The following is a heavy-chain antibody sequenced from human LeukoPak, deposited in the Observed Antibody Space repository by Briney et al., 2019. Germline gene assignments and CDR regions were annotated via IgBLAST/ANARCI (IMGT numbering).Heavy chain of an antibody. CDR3: AKDFLIDPL. CDR1: GFTFSSSG. V-gene: IGHV3-48*01. J-gene: IGHJ4*02. D-gene: IGHD2-21*01. Sequence: GGSLRLSCTASGFTFSSSGMNWVRQAPGKGLEWVSFIGTNSRTTYYGDSVKGRFTISRDNAKNSLYLQMDSLRAEDTAVYYCAKDFLIDPLWGQGTLVTVSS. CDR2: IGTNSRTT.